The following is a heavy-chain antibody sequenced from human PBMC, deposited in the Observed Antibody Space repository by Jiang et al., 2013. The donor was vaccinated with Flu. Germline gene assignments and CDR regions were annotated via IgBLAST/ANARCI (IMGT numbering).Heavy chain of an antibody. V-gene: IGHV1-18*04. CDR2: ISAYNGNT. CDR1: GYTFTSYG. J-gene: IGHJ4*02. D-gene: IGHD6-6*01. Sequence: GAEVKKPGASVKVSCKASGYTFTSYGISWVRQAPGQGLEWMGWISAYNGNTNYAQKLQGRVTMTTDTSTSTAYMELRSLRSDDTAVYYCATGEESWGSKYSREHFKYWGQGTLVTVSS. CDR3: ATGEESWGSKYSREHFKY.